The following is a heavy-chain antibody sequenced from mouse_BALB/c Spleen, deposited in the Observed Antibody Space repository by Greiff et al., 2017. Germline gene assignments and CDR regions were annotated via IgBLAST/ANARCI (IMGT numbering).Heavy chain of an antibody. CDR1: GFTFSSYA. J-gene: IGHJ4*01. Sequence: EVKVVESGGGLVKPGGSLKLSCAASGFTFSSYAMSWVRQTPEKRLEWVATISSGGSYTYYPDSVKGRFTISRDNAKNTLYLQMSSLRSEDTAMYYCARRGGSSSYAMDYWGQGTSVTVSS. CDR2: ISSGGSYT. D-gene: IGHD1-1*01. V-gene: IGHV5-9-3*01. CDR3: ARRGGSSSYAMDY.